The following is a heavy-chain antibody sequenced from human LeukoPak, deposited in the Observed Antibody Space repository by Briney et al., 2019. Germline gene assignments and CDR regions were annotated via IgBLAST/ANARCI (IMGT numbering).Heavy chain of an antibody. Sequence: PGRSLRLSCAASGFTFSSYGMHWVRQAPGKGLEWVAVISYDGSNKYYADSVKGRFTISRDNSKNTLYLQMNSLRAEDTAVYYCAKNHYYDSSGPIDYWGQGTLVTVSS. J-gene: IGHJ4*02. CDR3: AKNHYYDSSGPIDY. V-gene: IGHV3-30*18. CDR2: ISYDGSNK. D-gene: IGHD3-22*01. CDR1: GFTFSSYG.